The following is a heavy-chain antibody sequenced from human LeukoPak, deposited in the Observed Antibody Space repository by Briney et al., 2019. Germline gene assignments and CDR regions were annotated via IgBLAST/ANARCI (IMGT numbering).Heavy chain of an antibody. CDR1: GGTFSNYA. CDR2: IMPIFDTA. Sequence: ASVKVSCKASGGTFSNYAISWVRQAPGQGLEWMGGIMPIFDTADYAQKFQGRITITADESTSTVYMELRSLRSDDTAVYYCARYLGEWELLSSGFDIWGQGTMVTVSS. CDR3: ARYLGEWELLSSGFDI. J-gene: IGHJ3*02. D-gene: IGHD1-26*01. V-gene: IGHV1-69*13.